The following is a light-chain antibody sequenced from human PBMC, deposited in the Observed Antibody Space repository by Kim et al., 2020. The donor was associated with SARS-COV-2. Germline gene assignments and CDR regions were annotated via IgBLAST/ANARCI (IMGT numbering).Light chain of an antibody. Sequence: QSALTQPPSASGSPGQSVTISCTGTSSDAGGYNYVSWCQQHPGKAPKLMIYEVSKRPSGVPDRFSGSKSGNTASLTVSGLQAEDEADYYCSSYAGSNNVFGTGTKVTVL. CDR3: SSYAGSNNV. V-gene: IGLV2-8*01. CDR2: EVS. J-gene: IGLJ1*01. CDR1: SSDAGGYNY.